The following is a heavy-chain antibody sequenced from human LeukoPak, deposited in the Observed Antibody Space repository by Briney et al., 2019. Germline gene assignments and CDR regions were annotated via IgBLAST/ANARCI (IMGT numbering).Heavy chain of an antibody. CDR3: AKEYSGFSDYFDF. J-gene: IGHJ4*02. CDR2: ISGSGGTT. V-gene: IGHV3-23*01. D-gene: IGHD5-12*01. CDR1: GFTFSNYA. Sequence: PGGSLRLSCAASGFTFSNYAMSWVRQAPGKGLEWVSGISGSGGTTYFADSVKGRFIISRDNSKNTLYLQMNGLRAEDTAVYYCAKEYSGFSDYFDFWGQGTLVTVSS.